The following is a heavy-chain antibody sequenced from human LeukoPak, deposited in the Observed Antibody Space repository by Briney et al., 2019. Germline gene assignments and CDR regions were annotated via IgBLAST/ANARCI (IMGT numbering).Heavy chain of an antibody. V-gene: IGHV3-74*01. CDR3: ARGLDYDILTGPLEGDY. J-gene: IGHJ4*02. Sequence: GGSLRLSCAASGFTFSSYWMHWVRQAPGKGLVWVSRINTDGSSTSYADSVKGRFTISRDNSKNTLYLQMNNLRADDTAVYYCARGLDYDILTGPLEGDYWGQGTLVTVSS. CDR2: INTDGSST. D-gene: IGHD3-9*01. CDR1: GFTFSSYW.